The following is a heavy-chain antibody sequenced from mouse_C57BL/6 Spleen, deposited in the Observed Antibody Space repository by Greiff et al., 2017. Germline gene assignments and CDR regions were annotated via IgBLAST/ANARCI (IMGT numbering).Heavy chain of an antibody. CDR2: IYPGDGDT. CDR3: ARGTTVHPDYAMDY. CDR1: GYAFSSYW. D-gene: IGHD1-1*01. J-gene: IGHJ4*01. V-gene: IGHV1-80*01. Sequence: VQLQQSGAELVKPGASVKISCKASGYAFSSYWMNWVKQRPGKGLEWIGQIYPGDGDTNYNGKFKGKATLTADKSSRTAYMQLSSLTSEDTAVYFCARGTTVHPDYAMDYWGQGTSVTVAS.